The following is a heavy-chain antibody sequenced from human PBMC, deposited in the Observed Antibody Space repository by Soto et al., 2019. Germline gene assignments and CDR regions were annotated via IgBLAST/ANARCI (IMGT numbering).Heavy chain of an antibody. D-gene: IGHD3-22*01. Sequence: PSETLSLTCTVSGGPISSYYWSWIRQPPGKGLEWIGYIYYSGSTNYNPSLKSRVTISVDTSKNQFSLKLSSVTAADTAVYYCARDLLRPTYYYDSSGPYEIWGQGTMVTVS. CDR1: GGPISSYY. CDR3: ARDLLRPTYYYDSSGPYEI. V-gene: IGHV4-59*01. J-gene: IGHJ3*02. CDR2: IYYSGST.